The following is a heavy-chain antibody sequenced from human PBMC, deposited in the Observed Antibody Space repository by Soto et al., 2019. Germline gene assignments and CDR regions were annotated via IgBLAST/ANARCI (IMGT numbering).Heavy chain of an antibody. V-gene: IGHV3-23*01. J-gene: IGHJ4*02. CDR2: ISGSGGST. CDR3: AKVPRDSSSSRPQNYFDY. CDR1: GFTFSSYA. Sequence: PGGSLRLSCAASGFTFSSYAMSWVRQAPGKGLEWVSAISGSGGSTYYADSVKGRFTISRDNSKNTLYLQMNSLRAEDTAVYYCAKVPRDSSSSRPQNYFDYWGQGTLVTVSS. D-gene: IGHD6-6*01.